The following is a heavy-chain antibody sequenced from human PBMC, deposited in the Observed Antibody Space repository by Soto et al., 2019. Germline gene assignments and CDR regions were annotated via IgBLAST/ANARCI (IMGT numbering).Heavy chain of an antibody. CDR1: GFTFSNYA. Sequence: EVQLLESGGGLVQPGGSLRLSCAAAGFTFSNYALTWVRQSPGKGLEWVSTFSASGGSTYYAESVRGRFTISRDNSKNTLFLQTTSLRVEDTAIYYCARDWTGDTCPCLDVWGQGTTVSVSS. CDR3: ARDWTGDTCPCLDV. J-gene: IGHJ6*02. CDR2: FSASGGST. V-gene: IGHV3-23*01. D-gene: IGHD3-3*01.